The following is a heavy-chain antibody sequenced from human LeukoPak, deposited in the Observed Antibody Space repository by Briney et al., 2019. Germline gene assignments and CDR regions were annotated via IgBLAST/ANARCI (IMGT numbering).Heavy chain of an antibody. Sequence: PSETLSLTCGVSGGSISSTNWWWGGRHPPRRVLEGFGEIALAGDTNYTPSLNGRFTMSLDDSKNQLSLYLTSVTAADTALYYCSRESGVFCPFGYWGKGTLVIVSP. CDR2: IALAGDT. CDR1: GGSISSTNW. CDR3: SRESGVFCPFGY. V-gene: IGHV4-4*02. J-gene: IGHJ4*02. D-gene: IGHD1-26*01.